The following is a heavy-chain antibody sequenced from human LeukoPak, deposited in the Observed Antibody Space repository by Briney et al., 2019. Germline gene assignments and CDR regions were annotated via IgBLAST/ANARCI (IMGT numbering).Heavy chain of an antibody. CDR1: GFTFSRYN. J-gene: IGHJ6*03. CDR2: ISSRSSYI. V-gene: IGHV3-21*01. CDR3: ARDAQWLVPEGYYYYMDV. D-gene: IGHD6-19*01. Sequence: PGGSLRLSCAGSGFTFSRYNMNWFRQAPGKGLERVSSISSRSSYIFYADSVKGRFTISRDNAKNSLYLQMNSLGAEDTAVYYCARDAQWLVPEGYYYYMDVWGKGTTVNVS.